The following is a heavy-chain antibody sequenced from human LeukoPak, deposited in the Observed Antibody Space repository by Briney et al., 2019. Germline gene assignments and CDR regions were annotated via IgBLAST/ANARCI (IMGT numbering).Heavy chain of an antibody. CDR2: ISSSGGYT. V-gene: IGHV3-23*01. Sequence: GGSLRLSCAASGFILSTYVMSWVRQAPGKGLEWVSTISSSGGYTYFADSVKGRFTISRDNSKNTLYLRMNSLRAEDTAVYYCARDRRPRDLFYFDYWGQGTLVTVSS. CDR3: ARDRRPRDLFYFDY. J-gene: IGHJ4*02. CDR1: GFILSTYV.